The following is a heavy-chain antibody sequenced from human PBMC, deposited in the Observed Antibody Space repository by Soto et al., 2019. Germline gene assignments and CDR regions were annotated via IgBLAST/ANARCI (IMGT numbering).Heavy chain of an antibody. Sequence: PSETLSLTCAVYGGSFSGYYWSWIRQPPGKGLEWIGEINHSGSTNYNPSLQSRVTISVDTSKNQFSLKLSSVTAADTAVYYCARARVVPPARYYYYYGMDVWGQGTTVTVSS. D-gene: IGHD2-2*01. CDR3: ARARVVPPARYYYYYGMDV. J-gene: IGHJ6*02. V-gene: IGHV4-34*01. CDR2: INHSGST. CDR1: GGSFSGYY.